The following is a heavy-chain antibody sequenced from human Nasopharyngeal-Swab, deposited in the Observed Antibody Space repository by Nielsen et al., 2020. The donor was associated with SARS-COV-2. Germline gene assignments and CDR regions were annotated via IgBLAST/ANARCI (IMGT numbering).Heavy chain of an antibody. J-gene: IGHJ4*02. CDR1: GFTFSWHW. D-gene: IGHD3-16*02. Sequence: GESLKISCAASGFTFSWHWMHWVRQAPGKGLVWVSRMNSDGSSTTYADSVKGRFTISRDNAKNTLYLQMNSLRAEDTAVYYCAKVVFSDYVWGSYRYPFDYWGQGTLVTVSS. CDR3: AKVVFSDYVWGSYRYPFDY. CDR2: MNSDGSST. V-gene: IGHV3-74*01.